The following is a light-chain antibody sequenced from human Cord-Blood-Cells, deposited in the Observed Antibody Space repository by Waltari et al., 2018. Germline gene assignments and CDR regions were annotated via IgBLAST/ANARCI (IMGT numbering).Light chain of an antibody. CDR1: SSHVGSYNL. J-gene: IGLJ1*01. CDR2: EGS. Sequence: QSALTQPASVSGSPGQSITLSCTGTSSHVGSYNLFPWYQQHPGKAPKLMIYEGSKRPSGVSNRFSGSKSGNTASLTISGLQAEDEADYYCCSYAGSSTFVFGTGTKVTVL. CDR3: CSYAGSSTFV. V-gene: IGLV2-23*01.